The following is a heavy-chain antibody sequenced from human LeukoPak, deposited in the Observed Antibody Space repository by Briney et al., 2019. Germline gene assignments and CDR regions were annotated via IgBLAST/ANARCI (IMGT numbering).Heavy chain of an antibody. Sequence: GASVKVSCKASGGTFSSYAISWVRQAPGQGLEWMGGIIPIFGTANYAQKFQGRVTITADESTSTAYMELSSLRSEDTAVYYCARGLIITMVWGVELDAFDIWGQGTMVTVSS. D-gene: IGHD3-10*01. CDR1: GGTFSSYA. J-gene: IGHJ3*02. CDR2: IIPIFGTA. CDR3: ARGLIITMVWGVELDAFDI. V-gene: IGHV1-69*13.